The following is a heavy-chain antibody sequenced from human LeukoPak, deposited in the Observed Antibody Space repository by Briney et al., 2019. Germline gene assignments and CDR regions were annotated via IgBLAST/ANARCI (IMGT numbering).Heavy chain of an antibody. Sequence: GGSLRLSCAASKFTFSNYAMSWVRQAPGKGLDWVSPISDSRGSTYYADSVKGRFTISRDNSQNTLFLQMNGLRAEDTAVYYCAKTYRGSGDYFAFDIWGQGTMVTVSS. CDR1: KFTFSNYA. CDR3: AKTYRGSGDYFAFDI. D-gene: IGHD4-17*01. V-gene: IGHV3-23*01. J-gene: IGHJ3*02. CDR2: ISDSRGST.